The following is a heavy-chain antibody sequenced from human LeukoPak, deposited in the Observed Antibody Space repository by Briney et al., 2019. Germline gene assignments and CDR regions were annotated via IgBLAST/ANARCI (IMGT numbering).Heavy chain of an antibody. CDR3: ARGVHYYGSGSYSYYYYYMDV. CDR2: INHRGST. D-gene: IGHD3-10*01. V-gene: IGHV4-34*01. Sequence: SETLSLTCAVYGGAFSGYYWSWIRQPPGKGLRWIGEINHRGSTNYNPSLTSRVTISLDTSKNQFSLKLSSVTAADTAVYYCARGVHYYGSGSYSYYYYYMDVWGKGTTVTVSS. CDR1: GGAFSGYY. J-gene: IGHJ6*03.